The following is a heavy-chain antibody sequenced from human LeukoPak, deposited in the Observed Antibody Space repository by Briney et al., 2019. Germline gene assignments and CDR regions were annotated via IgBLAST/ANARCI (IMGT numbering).Heavy chain of an antibody. CDR3: ARSTAGELYFDH. CDR1: GYTFTSYA. CDR2: INAGNGNT. Sequence: ASVKVSCKASGYTFTSYAMHWVRQAPGQRLEWMGWINAGNGNTKYSQKFQGRVTITRDTSASTAYMELSSLRSEDTAAYYCARSTAGELYFDHWGQGTLVTVSS. J-gene: IGHJ4*02. D-gene: IGHD5/OR15-5a*01. V-gene: IGHV1-3*01.